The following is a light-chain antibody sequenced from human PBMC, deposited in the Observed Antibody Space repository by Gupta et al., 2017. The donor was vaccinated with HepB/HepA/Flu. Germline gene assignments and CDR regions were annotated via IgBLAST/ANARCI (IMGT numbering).Light chain of an antibody. CDR2: DVS. CDR3: ISYTSSSTPRV. CDR1: SSDVGGYNY. J-gene: IGLJ3*02. Sequence: SALTQPASVSGSPGQSITISCTGTSSDVGGYNYVSWYQQHPGKAPKLMIYDVSNQRSGVSDRFSGSKSGTTASLTITGLQAEDVADYYCISYTSSSTPRVFGGGTKLTVL. V-gene: IGLV2-14*03.